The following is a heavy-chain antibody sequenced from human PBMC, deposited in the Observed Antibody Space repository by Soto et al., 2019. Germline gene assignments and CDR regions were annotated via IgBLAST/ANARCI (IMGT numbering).Heavy chain of an antibody. CDR1: GFTFSSYA. Sequence: DVQLLESGGGLVQPGGSLRLPCAASGFTFSSYAMSWVRQAPGKGLEWVSTISGGGGRTFYADSVKGRFTISRDNSKHTLYRQMNSLRAEDTAVYYCAKGVTVAGPYDSGHWGQGTLVTVSS. J-gene: IGHJ4*02. D-gene: IGHD6-19*01. CDR2: ISGGGGRT. CDR3: AKGVTVAGPYDSGH. V-gene: IGHV3-23*01.